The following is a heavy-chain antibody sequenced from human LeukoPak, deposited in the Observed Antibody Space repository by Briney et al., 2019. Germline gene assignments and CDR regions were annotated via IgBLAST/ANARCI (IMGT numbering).Heavy chain of an antibody. V-gene: IGHV4-39*01. J-gene: IGHJ3*02. CDR3: ARPRVYDILTGYPSDAFDI. Sequence: SETLSPTCTVSGGSISSCCYYWVWIRQPPGKGLEWIGSIYYSGTTYYNPSLKSRVTISVDTSKNQFSLTPTSLTAADTAVYYCARPRVYDILTGYPSDAFDIWGQGTMVTVSS. CDR1: GGSISSCCYY. CDR2: IYYSGTT. D-gene: IGHD3-9*01.